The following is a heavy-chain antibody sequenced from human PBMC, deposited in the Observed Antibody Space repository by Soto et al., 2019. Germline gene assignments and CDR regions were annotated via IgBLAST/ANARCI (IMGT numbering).Heavy chain of an antibody. CDR1: GFTFSSYS. CDR2: ISSSSSYI. V-gene: IGHV3-21*01. D-gene: IGHD1-1*01. CDR3: ARGFPDNYNWFDP. J-gene: IGHJ5*02. Sequence: GGSLRLSCAASGFTFSSYSMNWVRQAPGKGLEWVSSISSSSSYIYYADSVKGRFTISRDNAKNSLYLQMNSLRAEDTAVYYCARGFPDNYNWFDPWGQGTLVTVSS.